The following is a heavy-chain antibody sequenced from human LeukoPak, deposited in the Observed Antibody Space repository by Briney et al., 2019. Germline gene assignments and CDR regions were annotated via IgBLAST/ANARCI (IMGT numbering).Heavy chain of an antibody. D-gene: IGHD2-15*01. Sequence: SVKISCKASGGTFSSYTISWVRQAPGQGLEWMGRIIPILGIANYAQKFKGGVTITADQSTSTAYMELSSLRSEDPAVYYCARDAPMYCSGGSCYLCWGQGTLVTVSS. CDR3: ARDAPMYCSGGSCYLC. CDR1: GGTFSSYT. J-gene: IGHJ4*02. CDR2: IIPILGIA. V-gene: IGHV1-69*10.